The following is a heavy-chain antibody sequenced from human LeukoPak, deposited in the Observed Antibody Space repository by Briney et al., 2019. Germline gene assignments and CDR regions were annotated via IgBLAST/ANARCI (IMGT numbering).Heavy chain of an antibody. J-gene: IGHJ4*02. CDR3: ARDRYGANSPFDY. CDR2: IWYDGSNK. V-gene: IGHV3-33*01. Sequence: PGGSLRLSCAASGFTFSNYGMHWVRQAPGKGLEWVAVIWYDGSNKYYADSVEGRFTISRDNSKGTLYLQMNSQGAEDTAVYFCARDRYGANSPFDYWGQGTLVTVSS. D-gene: IGHD4-23*01. CDR1: GFTFSNYG.